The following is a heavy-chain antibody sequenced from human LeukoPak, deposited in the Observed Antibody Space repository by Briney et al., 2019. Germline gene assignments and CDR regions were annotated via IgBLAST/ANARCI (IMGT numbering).Heavy chain of an antibody. V-gene: IGHV1-18*01. CDR1: GYTFTSYG. Sequence: ASVKVSCKASGYTFTSYGISWVRQAPGQGLEWMGWISAYNGNTNYAQKLQGRVTMTTDTSTSTAYMELRSLRSDDTAVYYCARDTIFGVVPRGLDAFDIWGQGTMVTVSS. CDR2: ISAYNGNT. D-gene: IGHD3-3*01. CDR3: ARDTIFGVVPRGLDAFDI. J-gene: IGHJ3*02.